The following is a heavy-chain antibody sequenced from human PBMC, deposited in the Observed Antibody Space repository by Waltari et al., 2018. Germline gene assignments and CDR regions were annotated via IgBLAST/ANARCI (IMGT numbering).Heavy chain of an antibody. CDR3: SKDAGRFDP. CDR1: GFTVGSNQ. V-gene: IGHV3-66*01. CDR2: IYSDGNT. J-gene: IGHJ5*02. Sequence: EVQLVESGGGLVQPGGSLRLSCAVSGFTVGSNQVSWVRQAPGKGLEWVSVIYSDGNTYYADSVKGRFILSRDNSMNTLYRQMNSLRVEDTAVYHCSKDAGRFDPWGQGTLVTVSS.